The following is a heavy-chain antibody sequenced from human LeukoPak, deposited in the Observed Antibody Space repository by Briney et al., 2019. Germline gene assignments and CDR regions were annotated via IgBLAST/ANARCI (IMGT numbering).Heavy chain of an antibody. CDR3: ARVKRLTIGLGGYDY. Sequence: PGGSLRLSCAASGFTFSSYSMNWVRQAPGKGLEWVSSISSSSSYIYYADSVKGRFTISRDNAKNSLYLQMNSLRAEDTAVYYCARVKRLTIGLGGYDYWGQGTLVTVSS. D-gene: IGHD3-16*01. CDR2: ISSSSSYI. J-gene: IGHJ4*02. CDR1: GFTFSSYS. V-gene: IGHV3-21*01.